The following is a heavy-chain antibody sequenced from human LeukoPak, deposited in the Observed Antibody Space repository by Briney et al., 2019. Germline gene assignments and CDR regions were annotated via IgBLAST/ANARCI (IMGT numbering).Heavy chain of an antibody. V-gene: IGHV3-15*01. J-gene: IGHJ5*02. CDR2: IKGKADGGAT. CDR3: TIPNGHWFDP. Sequence: GGSLRLSCAASGFTFSNAWMSWVRQAPGKGLEWVGRIKGKADGGATEYAAPVKGRFTISRDDSKNTLYLQMNSLKTEDTAVYHCTIPNGHWFDPWGQGTLVTVSS. D-gene: IGHD2-8*01. CDR1: GFTFSNAW.